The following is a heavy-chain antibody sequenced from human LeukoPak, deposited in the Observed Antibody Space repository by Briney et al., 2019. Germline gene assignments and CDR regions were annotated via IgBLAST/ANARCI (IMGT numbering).Heavy chain of an antibody. CDR2: IYYSGTT. CDR3: AREDPQTTVPEGMDV. D-gene: IGHD4-17*01. V-gene: IGHV4-59*01. CDR1: GGSISYYY. Sequence: SETLSLTCSVSGGSISYYYWSWIRQSPGKGLEGIGYIYYSGTTNYNPSLKSRVTISVDTSKNQFSLQLRSVTAADTAVYYCAREDPQTTVPEGMDVWGQGTTVTVSS. J-gene: IGHJ6*02.